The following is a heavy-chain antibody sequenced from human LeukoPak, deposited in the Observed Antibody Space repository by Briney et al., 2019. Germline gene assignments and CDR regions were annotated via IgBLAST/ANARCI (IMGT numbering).Heavy chain of an antibody. CDR2: VPYSGST. J-gene: IGHJ4*02. V-gene: IGHV4-59*06. CDR1: GGSISSYY. Sequence: SETLSLTCTVSGGSISSYYWSWIRQHPGKGLEWIGYVPYSGSTFYNPSPKSRVTISLDTTKNQFPLRLTSVTAADTAVYYCAVKIAAAGFYWGQGTLVTVSS. CDR3: AVKIAAAGFY. D-gene: IGHD6-13*01.